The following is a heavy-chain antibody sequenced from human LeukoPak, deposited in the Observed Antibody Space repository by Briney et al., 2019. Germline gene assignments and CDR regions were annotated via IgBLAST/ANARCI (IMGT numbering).Heavy chain of an antibody. CDR3: ARSSWYPDYYYYMDV. CDR2: ITTSSSYI. V-gene: IGHV3-21*01. D-gene: IGHD6-13*01. Sequence: GGSLILSCAASGFSFSSYSMNWVRQAPGKGLEWVSSITTSSSYIYYADSVKGRFTISRDNSKSTLYLQMNSLRAEDTAVYYCARSSWYPDYYYYMDVWGKGTTVTVSS. CDR1: GFSFSSYS. J-gene: IGHJ6*03.